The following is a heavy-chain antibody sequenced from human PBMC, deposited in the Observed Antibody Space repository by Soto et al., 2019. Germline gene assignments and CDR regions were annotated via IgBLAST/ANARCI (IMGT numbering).Heavy chain of an antibody. CDR2: ISYDGSNK. CDR1: GFTFSSYG. Sequence: GGSLRLSCAASGFTFSSYGMHWVRQAPGKGLEWVAVISYDGSNKYYADSVKGRFTISRDNSKNTLYLQMNSLRAEDTAVYYCAKVPNYDYIWGSYRYTPPDYWAQGSLVTVSS. J-gene: IGHJ4*02. CDR3: AKVPNYDYIWGSYRYTPPDY. V-gene: IGHV3-30*18. D-gene: IGHD3-16*02.